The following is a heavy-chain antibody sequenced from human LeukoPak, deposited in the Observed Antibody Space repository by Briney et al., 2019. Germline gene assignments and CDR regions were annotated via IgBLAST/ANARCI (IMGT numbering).Heavy chain of an antibody. V-gene: IGHV3-21*01. CDR3: ARHYGDYEGVDY. CDR1: GLTFSSYS. D-gene: IGHD4-17*01. CDR2: ISSSSSYI. Sequence: NPGGSLRLSCAASGLTFSSYSMNWVRQAPGKGLEWVSSISSSSSYIYYADSVKGRFTISRDNAKNSLYLQMNSLRAEDTAVYYCARHYGDYEGVDYWGQGTLVTVSS. J-gene: IGHJ4*02.